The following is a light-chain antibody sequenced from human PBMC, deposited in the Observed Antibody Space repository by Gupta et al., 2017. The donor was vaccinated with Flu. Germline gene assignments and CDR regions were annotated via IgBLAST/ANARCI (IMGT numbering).Light chain of an antibody. V-gene: IGKV3-11*01. Sequence: EIVLTQSPATLSLSPGERATLSCRASQSVSSYLAWYQQKPGQAPRLLIYDASNRATGIPARFSGSGSGTDFTLTISSLEPEDFAVYYYQQRSNWPRGEITFGPGTKVDIK. CDR1: QSVSSY. CDR2: DAS. CDR3: QQRSNWPRGEIT. J-gene: IGKJ3*01.